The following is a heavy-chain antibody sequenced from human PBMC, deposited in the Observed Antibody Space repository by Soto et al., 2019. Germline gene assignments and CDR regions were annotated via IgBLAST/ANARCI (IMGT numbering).Heavy chain of an antibody. CDR3: ARGPGGPDGPGDY. Sequence: QVQLVQSGAEVKKPGASVKVSCKASGYTFTSYAMHWVRQAPGQRLEWMGWINAGNGNTKYSQRFQGRVTITRDTXASTVYMELSSRRSEDTAVYYCARGPGGPDGPGDYWGQGTLVTVSS. J-gene: IGHJ4*02. V-gene: IGHV1-3*01. CDR1: GYTFTSYA. CDR2: INAGNGNT. D-gene: IGHD2-15*01.